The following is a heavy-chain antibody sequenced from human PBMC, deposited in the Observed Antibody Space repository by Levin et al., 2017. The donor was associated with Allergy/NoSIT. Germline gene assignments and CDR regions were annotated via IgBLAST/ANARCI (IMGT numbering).Heavy chain of an antibody. V-gene: IGHV3-23*01. CDR1: GFTFSSYA. J-gene: IGHJ4*02. CDR2: ISGSGGST. CDR3: AKDRGREQQLVKSKTSLYYFDY. Sequence: GESLKISCAASGFTFSSYAMSWVRQAPGKGLEWVSAISGSGGSTYYADSVKGRFTISRDNSKNTLYLQMNSLRAEDTAVYYCAKDRGREQQLVKSKTSLYYFDYWGQGTLVTVSS. D-gene: IGHD6-13*01.